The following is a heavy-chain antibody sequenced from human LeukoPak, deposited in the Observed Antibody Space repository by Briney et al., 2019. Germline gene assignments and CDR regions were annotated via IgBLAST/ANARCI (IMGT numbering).Heavy chain of an antibody. CDR3: TGGGESTVTMGPLPFDY. J-gene: IGHJ4*02. D-gene: IGHD4-17*01. CDR2: IRSKAYGGTT. V-gene: IGHV3-49*04. Sequence: GGSLRLSCTASGFTFGDYAMSWVRQAPGKGLEWVGFIRSKAYGGTTEYAASVKGRFTISRDDSKSIAYLQMNSLKTEDTAVYYCTGGGESTVTMGPLPFDYWDQGTLVTVSS. CDR1: GFTFGDYA.